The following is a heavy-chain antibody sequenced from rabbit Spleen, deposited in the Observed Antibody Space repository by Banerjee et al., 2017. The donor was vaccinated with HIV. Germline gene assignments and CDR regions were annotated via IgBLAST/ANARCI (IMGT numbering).Heavy chain of an antibody. CDR1: GFSFSGSYW. D-gene: IGHD2-1*01. Sequence: QSLEESGGDLVKPGASLTLTCTASGFSFSGSYWICWVRQAPGKGPEWIACIYAGSGDATHYAIWAKGRFTISKTSSTTVTLQMTSLTAADTATYFCWRGSAAMTMVITGFYLGLWGQGTLVTVS. CDR2: IYAGSGDAT. CDR3: WRGSAAMTMVITGFYLGL. J-gene: IGHJ3*01. V-gene: IGHV1S40*01.